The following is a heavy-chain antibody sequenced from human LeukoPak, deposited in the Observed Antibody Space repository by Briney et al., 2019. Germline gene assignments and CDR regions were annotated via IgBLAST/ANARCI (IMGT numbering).Heavy chain of an antibody. V-gene: IGHV3-21*01. D-gene: IGHD4-17*01. CDR3: ARTGDYLYYFDY. CDR2: ISSSSSYI. Sequence: TGGSLRLSCAASGFTFSSYSMNWVRQAPGKGLEWVSSISSSSSYIYYADSVKGRFTISRDNAKNSLYLQMNSLRAEDTAVYYCARTGDYLYYFDYWGQGTLVTVSS. CDR1: GFTFSSYS. J-gene: IGHJ4*02.